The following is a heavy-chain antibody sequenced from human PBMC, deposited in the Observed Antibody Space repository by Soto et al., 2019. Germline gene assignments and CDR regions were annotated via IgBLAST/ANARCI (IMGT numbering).Heavy chain of an antibody. CDR2: ISGSGDST. Sequence: EVQLLESGGALVQPGGSLRLSCAASGFTFSSYAMSWVRQAPGKGLEWVSSISGSGDSTHNADSVNGRFTISRDNAKNTLYLQLNSLTGDDTAVYYCAKGGLHTGSSYEGYWGQGTLVTVSS. CDR1: GFTFSSYA. J-gene: IGHJ4*02. CDR3: AKGGLHTGSSYEGY. D-gene: IGHD2-2*02. V-gene: IGHV3-23*01.